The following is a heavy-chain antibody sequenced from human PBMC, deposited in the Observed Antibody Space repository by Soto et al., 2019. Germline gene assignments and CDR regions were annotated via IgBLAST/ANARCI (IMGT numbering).Heavy chain of an antibody. CDR2: IIPIFGTA. D-gene: IGHD2-21*02. J-gene: IGHJ4*02. V-gene: IGHV1-69*01. Sequence: APGQGLEWMGGIIPIFGTANYAQKFQGRVTITADESTSTAYMELSSLRSEDTAVYYCAGPPSYGGNSGLPWGQGTLVTVSS. CDR3: AGPPSYGGNSGLP.